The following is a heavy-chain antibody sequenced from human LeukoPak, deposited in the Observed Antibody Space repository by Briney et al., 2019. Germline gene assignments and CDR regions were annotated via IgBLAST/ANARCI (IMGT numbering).Heavy chain of an antibody. D-gene: IGHD4-17*01. CDR2: IYYSGST. CDR3: ARGPGDYGPRGWFDP. V-gene: IGHV4-59*01. J-gene: IGHJ5*02. CDR1: GGSISSYY. Sequence: PSETLSLTCTVSGGSISSYYWSWIRQPPGKGLEWIGYIYYSGSTNYNPSLKSRVTISVDTSKNQFSLKLSSVTAADTAVYYCARGPGDYGPRGWFDPWGQGTLVTVSS.